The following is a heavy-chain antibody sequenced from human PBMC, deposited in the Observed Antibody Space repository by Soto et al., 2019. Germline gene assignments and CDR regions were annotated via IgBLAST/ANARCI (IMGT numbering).Heavy chain of an antibody. Sequence: SETLSLTCIVSGGSLSSGSYYWSWIRQPPGKGPERIGYIYYSGSTNYNPSLKSRVTISVDTSKNQSSLKLSSVTAADTAVYYCARDRGVYSSSSPRYYYYGMDVWGQGTTVTVSS. V-gene: IGHV4-61*01. D-gene: IGHD6-6*01. CDR3: ARDRGVYSSSSPRYYYYGMDV. CDR2: IYYSGST. CDR1: GGSLSSGSYY. J-gene: IGHJ6*02.